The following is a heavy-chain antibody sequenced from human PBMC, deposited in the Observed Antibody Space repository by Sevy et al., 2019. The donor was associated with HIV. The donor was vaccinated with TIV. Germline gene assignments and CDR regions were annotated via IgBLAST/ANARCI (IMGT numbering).Heavy chain of an antibody. CDR3: AREPYFFDKSGYFWDY. Sequence: SETLSLTCALSGVSVTSDTYYWSWIRQPPGKGLEWIGYVYHTGSTNYSPSFKSRVTISIDTSKNQFSLRLFSVAAADTAMYYCAREPYFFDKSGYFWDYWGQGILVTVSS. CDR2: VYHTGST. V-gene: IGHV4-61*01. D-gene: IGHD3-22*01. CDR1: GVSVTSDTYY. J-gene: IGHJ4*02.